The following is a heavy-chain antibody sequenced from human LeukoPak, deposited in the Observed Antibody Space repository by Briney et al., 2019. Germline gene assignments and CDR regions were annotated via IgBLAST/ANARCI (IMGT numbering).Heavy chain of an antibody. CDR2: INLKNGGT. CDR1: GYTFSGYY. Sequence: ASVKVSCKASGYTFSGYYMHWVRQAPGQGLEWMGWINLKNGGTNYAQKFQGRVTMTRDTSISTVYMELNSLRSDDTAMYYCTRDSATDPLNAFDIWGQGTMVTVPS. V-gene: IGHV1-2*02. CDR3: TRDSATDPLNAFDI. D-gene: IGHD2-15*01. J-gene: IGHJ3*02.